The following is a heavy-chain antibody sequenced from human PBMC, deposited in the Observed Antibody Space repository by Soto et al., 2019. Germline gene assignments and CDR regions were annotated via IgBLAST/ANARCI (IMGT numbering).Heavy chain of an antibody. V-gene: IGHV1-18*01. D-gene: IGHD3-10*01. J-gene: IGHJ6*02. CDR1: GYTFSTYP. CDR2: ISTYNSKT. Sequence: ASVKVSCKTSGYTFSTYPISWVRQAPGQGLEWVGWISTYNSKTNYGQKFQGRVTITADESTSTAYMELSSLRSEDTAVYYCARGPYGSGSYFEVVTPGRRYGMDVWGQGTTVTVSS. CDR3: ARGPYGSGSYFEVVTPGRRYGMDV.